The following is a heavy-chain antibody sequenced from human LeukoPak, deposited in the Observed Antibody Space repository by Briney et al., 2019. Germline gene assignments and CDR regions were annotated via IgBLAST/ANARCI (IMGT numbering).Heavy chain of an antibody. CDR3: ARSYYDGSGYYMDY. CDR1: GFTLSDHY. D-gene: IGHD3-22*01. Sequence: GGSLRLSCAASGFTLSDHYMDWVRQAPGKGLEWVGRTRNKARSYTTEYAASVKGRFTISRDGSKNSLCLQMNSLKTEDTAVYYCARSYYDGSGYYMDYWGQGTLVTVSS. V-gene: IGHV3-72*01. J-gene: IGHJ4*02. CDR2: TRNKARSYTT.